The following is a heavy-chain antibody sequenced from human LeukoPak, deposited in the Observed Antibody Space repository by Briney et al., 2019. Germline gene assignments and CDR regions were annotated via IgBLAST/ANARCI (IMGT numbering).Heavy chain of an antibody. V-gene: IGHV6-1*01. D-gene: IGHD2-15*01. CDR2: TYYRSKWYN. CDR1: GDSVSSNSAA. CDR3: ARDRALGYCSGGSCYSGYYYYYGMDV. Sequence: SQTLSLTCAISGDSVSSNSAAWNWIRQSPSRGLEWLGRTYYRSKWYNDYAVSVKSRITINPDTSKNQFSLQLNSVTPEDTAVYYCARDRALGYCSGGSCYSGYYYYYGMDVWGQGTTVTVSS. J-gene: IGHJ6*02.